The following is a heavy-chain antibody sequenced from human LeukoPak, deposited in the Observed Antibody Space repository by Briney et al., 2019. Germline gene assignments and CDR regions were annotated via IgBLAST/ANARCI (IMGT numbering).Heavy chain of an antibody. J-gene: IGHJ4*02. CDR3: ATQHIVVAVYFDY. V-gene: IGHV4-39*01. D-gene: IGHD6-19*01. CDR2: IYYSGST. CDR1: GGSISSSSYY. Sequence: SETLSLTCTVSGGSISSSSYYWGWIRQPPGKGLEWIGSIYYSGSTYYNPSLKSRVTISVDTSKNQFSLKLSSVTAADTAVYYCATQHIVVAVYFDYWGQGTLVTVSS.